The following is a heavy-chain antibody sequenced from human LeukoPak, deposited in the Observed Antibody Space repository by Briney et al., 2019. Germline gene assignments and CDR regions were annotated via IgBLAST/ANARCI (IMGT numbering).Heavy chain of an antibody. J-gene: IGHJ4*02. Sequence: GGSLRLSCAASGFTFSSYNMNWVRQAPGKGLEWVSTISTSSSYIYYADSVKGRFTIYRDNGKNSLYLQMSSLRAEDTAVYYCARSKVAGTSDYWGQGTLVAVSS. CDR1: GFTFSSYN. CDR2: ISTSSSYI. CDR3: ARSKVAGTSDY. D-gene: IGHD6-19*01. V-gene: IGHV3-21*01.